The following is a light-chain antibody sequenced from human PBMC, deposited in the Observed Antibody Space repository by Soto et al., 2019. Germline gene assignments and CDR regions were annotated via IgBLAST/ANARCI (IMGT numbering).Light chain of an antibody. J-gene: IGLJ2*01. Sequence: QSALTQPASVSGSPGQSITISCTGTSSDVGGYNYVSWYQQHPGKAPKLMIYEVSNRPSGVSNRSSGSKSGNTASLTISGLQAEDEADYYCSSYTSSSTQVVFGGGTKLTVL. CDR1: SSDVGGYNY. CDR3: SSYTSSSTQVV. V-gene: IGLV2-14*01. CDR2: EVS.